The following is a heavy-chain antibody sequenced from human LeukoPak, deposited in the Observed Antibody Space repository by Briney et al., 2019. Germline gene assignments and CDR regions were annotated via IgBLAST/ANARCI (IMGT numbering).Heavy chain of an antibody. CDR1: GFSRSTSGVG. J-gene: IGHJ4*01. Sequence: PTLVSPTQALTLSCTISGFSRSTSGVGVGWIRQPPRNALEWLALMYCDDGKRYSPSLKSRLTITKDTSKNQVVLTMTNMDPVDTATYYCAHRPDEEFLERYYFDYWGQGTLVTVSS. CDR3: AHRPDEEFLERYYFDY. D-gene: IGHD3-3*01. V-gene: IGHV2-5*02. CDR2: MYCDDGK.